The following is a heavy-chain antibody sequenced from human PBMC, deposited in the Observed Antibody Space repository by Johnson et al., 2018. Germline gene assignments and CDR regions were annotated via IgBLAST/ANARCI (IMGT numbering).Heavy chain of an antibody. J-gene: IGHJ3*02. V-gene: IGHV3-48*02. Sequence: EVQLVQAGGGLVQPGGSLRLSCVASGFTFSTYNMNWVRQAPGKGLEWVSYISTPGSTIYYADSVKGRFTISRDNAKNSLYLQMNRLRDEDKAVYYCARYDYGGNLDALDIWGQGTMVTVSS. CDR3: ARYDYGGNLDALDI. CDR2: ISTPGSTI. D-gene: IGHD4-23*01. CDR1: GFTFSTYN.